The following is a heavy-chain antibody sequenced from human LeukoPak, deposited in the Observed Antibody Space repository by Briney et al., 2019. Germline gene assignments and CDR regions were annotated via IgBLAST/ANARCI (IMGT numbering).Heavy chain of an antibody. V-gene: IGHV3-33*01. CDR3: ARGYCSGGSCYRYYFDY. D-gene: IGHD2-15*01. CDR1: GFTFSSYG. Sequence: GGSLRLSCAASGFTFSSYGMHWVRQAPGKGLEWVVVIWYDGSNKYYADSVKGRFTISRDNSKNTLYLQMNSLRAEDTAVYYCARGYCSGGSCYRYYFDYWGQGTLVTVSS. J-gene: IGHJ4*02. CDR2: IWYDGSNK.